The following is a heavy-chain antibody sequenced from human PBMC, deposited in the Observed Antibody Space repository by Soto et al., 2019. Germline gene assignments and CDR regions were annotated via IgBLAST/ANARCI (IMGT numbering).Heavy chain of an antibody. CDR1: GGSIYTYY. Sequence: SETLSLTCNVPGGSIYTYYWNWIRQSPGKGLEWIGYISDGGSTNYNPSLKSRVTIFVDTSKKQFSLKMTSVTAADTAVYYCARLSGWSRNNWVDPWGQGILVTVSS. CDR2: ISDGGST. CDR3: ARLSGWSRNNWVDP. D-gene: IGHD6-19*01. J-gene: IGHJ5*02. V-gene: IGHV4-59*08.